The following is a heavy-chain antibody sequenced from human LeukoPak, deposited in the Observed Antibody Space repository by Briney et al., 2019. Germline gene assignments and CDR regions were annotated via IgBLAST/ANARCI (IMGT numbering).Heavy chain of an antibody. CDR1: GFTFSSYG. CDR2: ISYDGSNK. V-gene: IGHV3-30*18. Sequence: GGSLRLSCAASGFTFSSYGMHWVRQAPGKGLEWVAVISYDGSNKYYADSVKGRFTISRDNSKNTLYLQMNSLRAEDTAVYYCAKDPREFGEYYFDYWGQGTLVTVSS. D-gene: IGHD3-10*01. CDR3: AKDPREFGEYYFDY. J-gene: IGHJ4*02.